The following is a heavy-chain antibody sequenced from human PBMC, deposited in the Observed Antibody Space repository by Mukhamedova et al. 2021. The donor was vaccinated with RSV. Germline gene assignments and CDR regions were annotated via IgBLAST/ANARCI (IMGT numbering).Heavy chain of an antibody. Sequence: VRQAPGKGLEWVALVWYDGSNKYYADSVKGQFAISRDNSKNMDYLQMNSLRAEDTAVYYCARHDGGGYQLHWGQGTLVTVSS. CDR3: ARHDGGGYQLH. CDR2: VWYDGSNK. D-gene: IGHD3-22*01. J-gene: IGHJ4*02. V-gene: IGHV3-33*01.